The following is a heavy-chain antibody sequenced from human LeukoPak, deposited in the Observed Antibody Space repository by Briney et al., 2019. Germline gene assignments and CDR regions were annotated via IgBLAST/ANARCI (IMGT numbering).Heavy chain of an antibody. Sequence: GASVKVSCKVSGYTLTELSMHWVRQAPGKGLEWMGGFDPEDGETIYAQKFQGRVTVTTDTSTSTAYMELRSLRSDDTAVYYCVRDVGYSDYGPESRGQGTLVTVSS. V-gene: IGHV1-24*01. D-gene: IGHD4-11*01. CDR1: GYTLTELS. CDR2: FDPEDGET. J-gene: IGHJ4*02. CDR3: VRDVGYSDYGPES.